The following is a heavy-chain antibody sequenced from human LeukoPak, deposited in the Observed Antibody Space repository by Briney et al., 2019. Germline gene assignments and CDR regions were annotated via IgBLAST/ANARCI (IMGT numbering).Heavy chain of an antibody. CDR2: IYYSGST. Sequence: SETLSLTCTVSGGSISSYYWTWIRQPPGKGLEWIGYIYYSGSTKYSPSLKSRVTISVDTSKNQFSLKLSSVTAADTAVYYCARLDSSGCLSVWGHGTLVTVSS. CDR1: GGSISSYY. CDR3: ARLDSSGCLSV. V-gene: IGHV4-59*08. D-gene: IGHD6-19*01. J-gene: IGHJ4*01.